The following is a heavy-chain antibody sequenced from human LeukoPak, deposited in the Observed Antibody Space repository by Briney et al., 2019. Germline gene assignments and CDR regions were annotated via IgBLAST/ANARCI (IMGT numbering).Heavy chain of an antibody. J-gene: IGHJ5*02. CDR2: ISGGST. V-gene: IGHV3-38-3*01. CDR3: KTPLRFLDDNWFDP. Sequence: PGGSLRLSCAASGFTVSSNEMSWVRQAPGKGLEWVSSISGGSTYYADSRKGRFTISRDNSKNTLHLQMNSLRAEDTAVYYRKTPLRFLDDNWFDPWGQGTLVTVSS. CDR1: GFTVSSNE. D-gene: IGHD3-3*01.